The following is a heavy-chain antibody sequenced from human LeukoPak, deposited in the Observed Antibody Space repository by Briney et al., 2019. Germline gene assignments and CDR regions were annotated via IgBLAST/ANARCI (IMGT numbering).Heavy chain of an antibody. V-gene: IGHV3-7*01. D-gene: IGHD6-19*01. CDR3: ARQRGSGCLDY. J-gene: IGHJ4*02. CDR2: IKQDGSET. CDR1: RFTLSNYW. Sequence: GGSLRPSCAPSRFTLSNYWMSWARQPPGRGLEWVANIKQDGSETYYVDSVKGRFTISRDNAKNSLSLQMNSLRAEDTAVYYCARQRGSGCLDYWGQGTLVTVSS.